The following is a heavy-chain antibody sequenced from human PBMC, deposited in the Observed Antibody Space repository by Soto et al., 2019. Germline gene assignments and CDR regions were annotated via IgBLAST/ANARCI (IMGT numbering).Heavy chain of an antibody. CDR2: TYYRSKWYY. D-gene: IGHD2-21*01. V-gene: IGHV6-1*01. CDR1: GDSVSSNSAA. J-gene: IGHJ6*02. Sequence: SQTLSLTCAISGDSVSSNSAAWTWSRQSPSRGLEWLGWTYYRSKWYYDYAPSVKSRITFNPDTSKNQFSLQLTSVTPEDAAVYFCARVERVNGMDFRGQGTTVTVSS. CDR3: ARVERVNGMDF.